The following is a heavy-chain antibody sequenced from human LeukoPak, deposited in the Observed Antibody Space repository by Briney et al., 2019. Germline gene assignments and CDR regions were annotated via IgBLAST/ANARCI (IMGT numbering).Heavy chain of an antibody. Sequence: PSETLSLTCTVSGGSISSYYWSWIRQPPGKGLEWIGYIYYSGSNNYNPSLKRRGNISLDKSKNQFSLKLNSVTAADTAVYYRARQHGDYRPPYYYYMDVWGKGTTVTVSS. D-gene: IGHD4-17*01. V-gene: IGHV4-59*08. CDR2: IYYSGSN. J-gene: IGHJ6*03. CDR3: ARQHGDYRPPYYYYMDV. CDR1: GGSISSYY.